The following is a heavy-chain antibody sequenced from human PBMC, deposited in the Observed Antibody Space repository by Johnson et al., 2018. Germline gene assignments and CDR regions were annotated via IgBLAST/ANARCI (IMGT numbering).Heavy chain of an antibody. CDR2: ITSDGRSE. CDR3: ARAGDRILPFDY. D-gene: IGHD7-27*01. J-gene: IGHJ4*02. Sequence: VQLQESGGGLVQPGGSLRLTCAASGFTFSAYWMHWVRQVPGKGPVWVSHITSDGRSESYADSVKGRFSISRDNAKNTLYLQMNSLRADDTAVYFCARAGDRILPFDYWGQGSLVTVSS. V-gene: IGHV3-74*01. CDR1: GFTFSAYW.